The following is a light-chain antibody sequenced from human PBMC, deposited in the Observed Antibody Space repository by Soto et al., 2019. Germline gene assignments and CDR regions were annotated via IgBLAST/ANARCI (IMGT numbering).Light chain of an antibody. CDR3: QQRSNWQIT. V-gene: IGKV3-11*01. J-gene: IGKJ5*01. CDR2: DAS. Sequence: EIVLTQSPATLSLSPGERATLSCRASQSVSSYLAWYPRKPGQAPRLLIYDASNRATGIPARFSGSGSGTDFTLTISSLEPEDFAVYYCQQRSNWQITFGQGTRLEIK. CDR1: QSVSSY.